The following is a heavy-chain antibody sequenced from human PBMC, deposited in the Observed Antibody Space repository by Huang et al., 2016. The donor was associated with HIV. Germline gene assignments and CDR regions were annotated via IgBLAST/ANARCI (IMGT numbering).Heavy chain of an antibody. CDR2: VGASWGT. CDR1: GGSISGDF. V-gene: IGHV4-4*07. D-gene: IGHD4-17*01. CDR3: ARDQFGDYVNYFDL. Sequence: QVQLQESGPGLVRPSETLSLICGVAGGSISGDFWSWIRQPAGKGLQWIGRVGASWGTGYSPTLKGRFNMSIDTSKSQFSLTRSSVTAADTAVYYCARDQFGDYVNYFDLWGQGTLVTVSS. J-gene: IGHJ4*02.